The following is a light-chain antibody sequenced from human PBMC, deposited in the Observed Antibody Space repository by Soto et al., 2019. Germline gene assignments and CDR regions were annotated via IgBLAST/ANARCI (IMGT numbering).Light chain of an antibody. V-gene: IGKV3-20*01. CDR1: QSISSF. CDR2: YAS. J-gene: IGKJ1*01. CDR3: QRYDHSPWT. Sequence: IVLTQPPDPLSLSPGERATLSCRASQSISSFLAWYQQKPGQAPRLLIYYASIRATDIADRFSASGSGTDFTLTISRLEPEDSAMYYCQRYDHSPWTFGQGTKVEIK.